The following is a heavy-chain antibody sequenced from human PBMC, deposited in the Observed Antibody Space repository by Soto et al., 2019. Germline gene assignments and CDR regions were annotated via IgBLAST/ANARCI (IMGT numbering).Heavy chain of an antibody. D-gene: IGHD3-9*01. CDR2: IYWDDDK. CDR1: GFSLSTNGVA. Sequence: QITLKESGPPLVNPTQTLTLTCSFSGFSLSTNGVAVGWIRPPPGTALEWLALIYWDDDKPYNPSLKSTLAITKNTSKTQVVLTMTNMDPVDTGTYYCARRLVDDLLVNHFDPWGQGILVTVSS. CDR3: ARRLVDDLLVNHFDP. V-gene: IGHV2-5*02. J-gene: IGHJ5*02.